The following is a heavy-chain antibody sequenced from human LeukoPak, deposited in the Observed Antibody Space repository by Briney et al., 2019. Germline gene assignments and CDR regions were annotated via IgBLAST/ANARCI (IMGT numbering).Heavy chain of an antibody. J-gene: IGHJ6*02. Sequence: GGSLRLSCAASGFTFSSYWMHWVRQAPGKGLVWVSRINSDGSSTSYADSVKGRFTISRDNSKNTLYLQMNSLRAEDTAVYYCARDGVRGISPSGIHYGMDVWGQGTTVTVSS. CDR2: INSDGSST. V-gene: IGHV3-74*01. D-gene: IGHD3-10*01. CDR1: GFTFSSYW. CDR3: ARDGVRGISPSGIHYGMDV.